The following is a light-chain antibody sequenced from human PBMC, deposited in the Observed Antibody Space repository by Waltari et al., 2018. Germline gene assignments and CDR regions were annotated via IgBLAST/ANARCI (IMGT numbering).Light chain of an antibody. CDR3: ASYTNSDSEV. J-gene: IGLJ3*02. V-gene: IGLV2-14*01. CDR1: SGDVGGYNY. Sequence: QSALTQPASVSGSPGQSITISCTGTSGDVGGYNYVSWFQQHPGKVPKRIISDVSNRPSGVADRFSGSKSGNTASLTISGLQAEDEASYYCASYTNSDSEVFGGGTKVTVL. CDR2: DVS.